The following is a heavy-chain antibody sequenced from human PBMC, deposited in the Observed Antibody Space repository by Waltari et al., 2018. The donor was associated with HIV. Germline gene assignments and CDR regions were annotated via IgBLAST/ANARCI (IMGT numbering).Heavy chain of an antibody. J-gene: IGHJ4*02. CDR1: GGSISSYY. CDR2: IYTSGST. D-gene: IGHD3-22*01. V-gene: IGHV4-4*07. Sequence: QVQLQESGPGLVKPSETLSLTCTVSGGSISSYYWSWIRQPAGKGLEWIGRIYTSGSTNYNPSLKSRVTMSVDTSKNQFSLKLSSVTAADTAVYYCARGIYDSSGYYYPGYFDYWGQGTLVTVSS. CDR3: ARGIYDSSGYYYPGYFDY.